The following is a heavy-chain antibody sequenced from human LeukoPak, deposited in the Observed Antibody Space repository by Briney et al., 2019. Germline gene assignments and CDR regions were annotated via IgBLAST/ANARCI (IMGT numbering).Heavy chain of an antibody. CDR1: GYSISSGYY. Sequence: PSETLSLTCSVSGYSISSGYYWGWIRQPPGQGVEGIGRIYHSGSTYYNPSLKSRVTVSLDTSKNQFSLRLTSVTAADTAVYYCATYVEAPMVDAFDIWGQGTVVTVSS. CDR3: ATYVEAPMVDAFDI. V-gene: IGHV4-38-2*01. J-gene: IGHJ3*02. CDR2: IYHSGST. D-gene: IGHD5-18*01.